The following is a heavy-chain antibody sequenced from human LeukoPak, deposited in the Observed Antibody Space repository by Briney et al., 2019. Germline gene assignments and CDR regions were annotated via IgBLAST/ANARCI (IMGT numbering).Heavy chain of an antibody. V-gene: IGHV3-23*01. Sequence: GGSLRLSCAASGFTFSSYAMSWVRQAPGKGLEWVSAISGSGGSTYYADSVKGRFTISRDNSKNTLYLQMNSLRAEDTAVYYCAKDPYCSGGSCYSLDAFDIWGQGTMVTVSS. CDR3: AKDPYCSGGSCYSLDAFDI. D-gene: IGHD2-15*01. CDR2: ISGSGGST. CDR1: GFTFSSYA. J-gene: IGHJ3*02.